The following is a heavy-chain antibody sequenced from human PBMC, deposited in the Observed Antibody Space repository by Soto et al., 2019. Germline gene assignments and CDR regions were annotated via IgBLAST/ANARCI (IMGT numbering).Heavy chain of an antibody. J-gene: IGHJ4*02. Sequence: GGALRISGEASGINFNRHAMTRVPPAPGKGLEWVSGLSDSGGSIYYADSVKGRFTISRDNSMNTLYLQMNTLRAEDTAVYYCANVSSAWYPGFYALWGQGSLVTVSS. D-gene: IGHD2-2*01. CDR1: GINFNRHA. CDR3: ANVSSAWYPGFYAL. CDR2: LSDSGGSI. V-gene: IGHV3-23*01.